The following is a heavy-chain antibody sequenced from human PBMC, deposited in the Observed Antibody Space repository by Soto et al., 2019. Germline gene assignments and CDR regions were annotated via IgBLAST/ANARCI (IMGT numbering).Heavy chain of an antibody. Sequence: VSVKVSCKTYGYTFSNYGINWVRQAPGQPLEWLGWISLYSDGTNYAQKLQGRVSMTTDTSTTTAYMELRRLRSDDTAVYYCARVVPGAEAWFGPWGQGTLVTVSS. J-gene: IGHJ5*02. D-gene: IGHD2-2*01. CDR2: ISLYSDGT. CDR1: GYTFSNYG. CDR3: ARVVPGAEAWFGP. V-gene: IGHV1-18*01.